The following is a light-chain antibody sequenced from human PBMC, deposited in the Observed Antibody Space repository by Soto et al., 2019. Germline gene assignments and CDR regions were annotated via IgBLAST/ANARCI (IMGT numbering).Light chain of an antibody. CDR1: QSVTNNY. CDR2: DAS. Sequence: EIVLTQSPATLSLSPGERATLSCGASQSVTNNYLAWYQQKPGLAPKLLIYDASNRATAIPDRFSGSGSGKDFTLTISRLEPEDFAVYYCQQYYNLITFGGGTKVEIK. CDR3: QQYYNLIT. J-gene: IGKJ4*01. V-gene: IGKV3D-20*01.